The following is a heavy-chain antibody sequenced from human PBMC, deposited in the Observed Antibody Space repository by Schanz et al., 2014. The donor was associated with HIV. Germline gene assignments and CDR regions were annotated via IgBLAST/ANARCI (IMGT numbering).Heavy chain of an antibody. V-gene: IGHV1-8*01. CDR2: MNPNSGNT. CDR3: ARKMSISNQWLRALYSNYGMDV. D-gene: IGHD5-12*01. J-gene: IGHJ6*02. CDR1: GYTFTSYD. Sequence: QLVQSGPEVKKPGASVKVSCKASGYTFTSYDINWVRQATGQGLEWMGWMNPNSGNTGFAQKFQGRVTMTRNTSINTAYMEVSGLKSEDTAVYYCARKMSISNQWLRALYSNYGMDVWGQGTTVTVSS.